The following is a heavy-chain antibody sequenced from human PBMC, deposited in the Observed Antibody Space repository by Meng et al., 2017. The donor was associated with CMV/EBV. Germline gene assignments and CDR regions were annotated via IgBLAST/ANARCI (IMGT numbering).Heavy chain of an antibody. CDR3: RLGHYSQD. J-gene: IGHJ4*02. D-gene: IGHD4-17*01. CDR1: ELPISTYW. CDR2: IKNDGSER. V-gene: IGHV3-7*02. Sequence: LVVPVEGLGHPRVSLGLYCAASELPISTYWMSWVRQAPGKGLEWVANIKNDGSERYYVDSVKGRFSSSRDNADNSLYLQMNNLRAEDTAVYYCRLGHYSQDWGQGTLVTVSS.